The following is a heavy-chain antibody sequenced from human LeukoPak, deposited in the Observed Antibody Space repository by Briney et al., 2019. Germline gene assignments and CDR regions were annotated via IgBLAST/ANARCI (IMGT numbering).Heavy chain of an antibody. CDR2: ISYDGGDP. CDR1: GFTFSSYW. Sequence: GGSLRLSCAASGFTFSSYWMHWVRQAPGKGLVWVSRISYDGGDPSYADSVKGRFTISRDNAKNTLYLQMNSLTAEDTAEYYCLRGMSNWGQGTLVTVSS. V-gene: IGHV3-74*01. J-gene: IGHJ4*02. CDR3: LRGMSN.